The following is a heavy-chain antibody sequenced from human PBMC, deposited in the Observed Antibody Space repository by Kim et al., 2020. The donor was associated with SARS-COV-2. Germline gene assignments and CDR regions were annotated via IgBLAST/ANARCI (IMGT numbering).Heavy chain of an antibody. CDR3: ARGGYYYGSVVTAYYYYYGMDV. V-gene: IGHV4-34*01. CDR1: GGSFSGYY. D-gene: IGHD3-10*01. Sequence: SETLSLTCAVYGGSFSGYYWSWIRQPPGKGLEWIGEINHSGSTNYNPSLKSRVTISVDTSKNQFSLKLSSVTAADTAVYYCARGGYYYGSVVTAYYYYYGMDVWGQGTTVTVSS. J-gene: IGHJ6*02. CDR2: INHSGST.